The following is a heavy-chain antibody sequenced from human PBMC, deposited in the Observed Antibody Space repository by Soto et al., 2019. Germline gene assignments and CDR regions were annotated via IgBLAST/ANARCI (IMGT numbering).Heavy chain of an antibody. CDR2: TNRDGSST. Sequence: EVQLVESGGGLVQPGGSLRLSCAVSGFSFSDYWMHWVRQIPGTGLVWVSRTNRDGSSTSYADSVKGRFTISRDNAKNTLDLQMNSLRAEDTAVYYCARDRCGVLGGDYWGQGALVTVSS. CDR3: ARDRCGVLGGDY. CDR1: GFSFSDYW. V-gene: IGHV3-74*01. J-gene: IGHJ4*02. D-gene: IGHD3-10*01.